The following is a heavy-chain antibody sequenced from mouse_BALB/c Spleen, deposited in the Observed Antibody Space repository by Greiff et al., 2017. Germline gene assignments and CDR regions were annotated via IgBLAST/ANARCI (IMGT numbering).Heavy chain of an antibody. CDR1: GYTFTSYW. D-gene: IGHD1-1*01. CDR2: IDPSDSYT. J-gene: IGHJ1*01. CDR3: ARAYASSYGGFAV. Sequence: QVQLQQPGAELVKPGASVKLSCKASGYTFTSYWMHWVKQRPGQGLEWIGEIDPSDSYTNYNQKFKGKATLTVDKSSSTAYMQLSSLTSEDSAVYYCARAYASSYGGFAVWGAGTTVTVSS. V-gene: IGHV1-69*02.